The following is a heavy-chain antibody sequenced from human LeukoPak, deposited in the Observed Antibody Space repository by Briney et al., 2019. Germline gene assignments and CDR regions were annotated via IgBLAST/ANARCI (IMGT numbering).Heavy chain of an antibody. V-gene: IGHV1-46*01. CDR3: AREPMDTYYFDY. D-gene: IGHD5-18*01. CDR2: LNPGRGNT. Sequence: ASVKVSCKAPGYTFSSYYMHWVRQAPGQGLEWMGILNPGRGNTGYAQKFQGRVTMTRDTSTSTVYMELSSLRSEDTAVYYCAREPMDTYYFDYWGQGTLVTVSS. CDR1: GYTFSSYY. J-gene: IGHJ4*02.